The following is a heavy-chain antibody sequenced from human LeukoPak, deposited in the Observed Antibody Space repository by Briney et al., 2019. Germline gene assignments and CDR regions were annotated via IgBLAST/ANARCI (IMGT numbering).Heavy chain of an antibody. J-gene: IGHJ6*03. CDR2: IKKDGTEE. Sequence: PGGSLRLSCTASGFTFNKYWMTWVRQAPGKGLEWVANIKKDGTEENYVSSVKGRFTISRDNSKNTLYLQMNSLRAEDTAVYYCALIPAAIGYYYYMDVWGKGTTVTVSS. V-gene: IGHV3-7*01. CDR3: ALIPAAIGYYYYMDV. CDR1: GFTFNKYW. D-gene: IGHD2-2*01.